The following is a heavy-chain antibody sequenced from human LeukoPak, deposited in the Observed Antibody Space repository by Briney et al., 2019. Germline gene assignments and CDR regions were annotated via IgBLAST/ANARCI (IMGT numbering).Heavy chain of an antibody. CDR2: INHSGST. CDR1: GGSFSGYY. V-gene: IGHV4-34*01. J-gene: IGHJ4*02. CDR3: AGNSGTYYYFDY. D-gene: IGHD1-26*01. Sequence: SETLSLTCAVYGGSFSGYYWSWIRQPPGEGLEWIGEINHSGSTNYNPSLKSRVTISVDTSKNQFSLKLSSVTAADTAVYYCAGNSGTYYYFDYWGQGTLVTVSS.